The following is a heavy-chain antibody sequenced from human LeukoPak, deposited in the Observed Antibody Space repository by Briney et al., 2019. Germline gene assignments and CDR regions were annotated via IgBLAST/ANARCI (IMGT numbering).Heavy chain of an antibody. CDR2: IYYSGST. Sequence: PSETLSLTCTVSGGSISNSDYSWGWIRQPPGKGLECIGTIYYSGSTYYNPSLKSRVTISVDTSKNQFSLKLSSVTAADTAVYYCAREDYYEKIDYWGQGTLVTVSS. V-gene: IGHV4-39*07. J-gene: IGHJ4*02. D-gene: IGHD3-22*01. CDR1: GGSISNSDYS. CDR3: AREDYYEKIDY.